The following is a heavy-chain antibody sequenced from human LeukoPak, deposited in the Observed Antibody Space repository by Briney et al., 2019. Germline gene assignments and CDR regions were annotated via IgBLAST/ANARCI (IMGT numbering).Heavy chain of an antibody. V-gene: IGHV3-66*01. J-gene: IGHJ4*02. CDR1: GFTVSSNY. CDR3: ANEAYGSGSYYTDY. CDR2: IYSGGST. Sequence: GGSLRLSCAASGFTVSSNYMSWVRQAPGKGLEWVSVIYSGGSTYYADSVKGRFTISRGNSKNTLYLQMNSLRAEDTAVYYCANEAYGSGSYYTDYWGQGTLVTVSS. D-gene: IGHD3-10*01.